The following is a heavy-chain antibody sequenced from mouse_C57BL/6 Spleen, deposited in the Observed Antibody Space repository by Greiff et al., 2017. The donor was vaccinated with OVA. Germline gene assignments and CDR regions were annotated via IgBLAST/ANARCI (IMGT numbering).Heavy chain of an antibody. CDR2: ISSGSSTI. V-gene: IGHV5-17*01. CDR3: ARASKTHYFDY. Sequence: EVKLMESGGGLVKPGGSLKLSCAASGFTFSDYGMHWVRQAPEKGLEWVAYISSGSSTIYYADTVKGRFTISRDNAKNTLFLQMTSLRSEDTAMYYCARASKTHYFDYWGQGTTLTVSS. J-gene: IGHJ2*01. CDR1: GFTFSDYG. D-gene: IGHD2-5*01.